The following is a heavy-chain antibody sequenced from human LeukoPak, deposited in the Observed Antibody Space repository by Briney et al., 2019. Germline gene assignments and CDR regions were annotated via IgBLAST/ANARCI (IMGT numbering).Heavy chain of an antibody. Sequence: GGSLRLSCAASGFTFSSYGMHWVRQAPGKGLEWVSVISYDGSNKYYADSVKGRFTISRDNSKNTLYLQMNSLRAEDTAVYYCARVDSSWYEYDYWGQGTLVTVSS. V-gene: IGHV3-30*03. J-gene: IGHJ4*02. D-gene: IGHD6-13*01. CDR2: ISYDGSNK. CDR1: GFTFSSYG. CDR3: ARVDSSWYEYDY.